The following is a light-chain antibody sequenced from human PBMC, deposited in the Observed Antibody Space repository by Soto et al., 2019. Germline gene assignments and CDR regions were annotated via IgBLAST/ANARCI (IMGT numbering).Light chain of an antibody. CDR2: GAS. CDR1: QSVSSN. J-gene: IGKJ1*01. Sequence: EIVMTQSPATLSVSPGERATLSCRASQSVSSNLAWYQQRPGQAPRLLIYGASTRATGIPARFRGSGSGTEFTLTISSLQSVDFAVYYCQQYNNWPPWTFGQGTTVEIK. CDR3: QQYNNWPPWT. V-gene: IGKV3D-15*01.